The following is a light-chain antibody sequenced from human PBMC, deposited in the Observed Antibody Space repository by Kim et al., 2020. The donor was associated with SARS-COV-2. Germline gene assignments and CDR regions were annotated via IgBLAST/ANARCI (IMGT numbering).Light chain of an antibody. J-gene: IGLJ3*02. CDR1: SSSIGAGYD. CDR2: GSN. V-gene: IGLV1-40*01. Sequence: GQKASLSCTGSSSSIGAGYDVQWYQQLPGTAPKLLIFGSNNRPSGVPDRFSGSKSGTSASLAITGLQAENEADYYCQSYDSSLSGVFGGGTKLTVL. CDR3: QSYDSSLSGV.